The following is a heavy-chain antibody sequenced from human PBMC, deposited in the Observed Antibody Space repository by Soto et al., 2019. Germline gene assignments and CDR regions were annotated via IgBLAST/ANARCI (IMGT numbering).Heavy chain of an antibody. CDR3: ARGVSSWYYHYYYGMDV. D-gene: IGHD6-13*01. J-gene: IGHJ6*02. Sequence: PGGSLRLSCAASGFTFSSYDMHWVRQATGKGLEWVSAIGTAGDTYYPGSVKGRFTISRENAKNSLYLQMNSLRAGDTAVYYCARGVSSWYYHYYYGMDVWGQGTTATVYS. CDR2: IGTAGDT. CDR1: GFTFSSYD. V-gene: IGHV3-13*01.